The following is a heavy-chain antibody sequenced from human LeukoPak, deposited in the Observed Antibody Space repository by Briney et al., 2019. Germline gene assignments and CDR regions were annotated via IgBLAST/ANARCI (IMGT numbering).Heavy chain of an antibody. V-gene: IGHV3-21*03. CDR1: GFTFSSYT. CDR2: IISRGSYI. D-gene: IGHD2-2*01. CDR3: ARDFGGYCSSSNCYLGWLDY. Sequence: GGSLRLSCAASGFTFSSYTMNWVRQAPGKGLEWVSSIISRGSYIYYADSVKGRFTISRDNAKNSLYLQMNSLRAEDTAVYYCARDFGGYCSSSNCYLGWLDYWGQGTLVTVSS. J-gene: IGHJ4*02.